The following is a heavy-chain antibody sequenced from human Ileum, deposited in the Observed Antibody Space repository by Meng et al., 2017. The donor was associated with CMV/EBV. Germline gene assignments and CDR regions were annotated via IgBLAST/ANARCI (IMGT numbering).Heavy chain of an antibody. CDR2: RHKNGND. D-gene: IGHD2-21*01. CDR1: CDSISSDNYH. V-gene: IGHV4-61*09. Sequence: QVPLPESGPSIVKHSQTLSLTCSVSCDSISSDNYHWSWIRQPAGKGLEWIGQRHKNGNDNYNASLKSRVTISIDTSKNQFSLTLTSVTAADTAVYYCAIYYGGVGGRGYWAQGTLVTVSS. J-gene: IGHJ4*02. CDR3: AIYYGGVGGRGY.